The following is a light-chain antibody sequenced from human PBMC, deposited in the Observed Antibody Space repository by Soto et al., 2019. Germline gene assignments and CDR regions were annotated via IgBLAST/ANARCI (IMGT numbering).Light chain of an antibody. CDR2: NSY. CDR3: AAWDASLNGYV. J-gene: IGLJ1*01. CDR1: SSNIGSKT. V-gene: IGLV1-44*01. Sequence: QSALTQPPSASGTPGQRVTISCSGSSSNIGSKTVNWYQQLPGTVPKLLIYNSYQRPSGVPDRFSGSKSGTSASLAISGLQSEDEADYYCAAWDASLNGYVVGAGTKVTVL.